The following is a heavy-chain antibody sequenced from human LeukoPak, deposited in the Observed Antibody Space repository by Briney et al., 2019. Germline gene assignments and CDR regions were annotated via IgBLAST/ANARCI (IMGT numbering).Heavy chain of an antibody. J-gene: IGHJ2*01. CDR2: ISGSGGHT. D-gene: IGHD5-18*01. V-gene: IGHV3-23*01. Sequence: GGSLRLSCEASGFTFTSYAMAWVRQAPGKGLEWVSGISGSGGHTYNADSVEGRFIISRDNSKNTVSLQLSSLRVEDTAVYFCAKDREDSAMISGVFDLWGRGTLVTVSS. CDR3: AKDREDSAMISGVFDL. CDR1: GFTFTSYA.